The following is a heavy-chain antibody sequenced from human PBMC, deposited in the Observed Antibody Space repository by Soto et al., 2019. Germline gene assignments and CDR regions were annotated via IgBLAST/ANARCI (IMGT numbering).Heavy chain of an antibody. CDR3: ARIPVDTSMIYWFDP. Sequence: WETLSLTCTISGGSISVDYWSWVREPPVHELEWIGYIYASGSPNYNPSLRSRATISVDTSKNQLSLKLTSATAADTAVYYCARIPVDTSMIYWFDPWGQATLVTVSS. CDR2: IYASGSP. D-gene: IGHD5-18*01. J-gene: IGHJ5*02. V-gene: IGHV4-59*01. CDR1: GGSISVDY.